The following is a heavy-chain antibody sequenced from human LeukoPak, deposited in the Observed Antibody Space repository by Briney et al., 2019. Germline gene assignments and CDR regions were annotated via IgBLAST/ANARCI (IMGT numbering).Heavy chain of an antibody. D-gene: IGHD6-13*01. J-gene: IGHJ4*02. V-gene: IGHV4-4*07. CDR2: TYTSGDT. Sequence: PSETLSLTCTVSRASISDNYWSWSRQPAGKALEWIGCTYTSGDTNYNPSLKSRASVSVDTSKNQFYLSLRYVTAADTAVYYCPIGGASGSLAHWGPGTLVTVSS. CDR1: RASISDNY. CDR3: PIGGASGSLAH.